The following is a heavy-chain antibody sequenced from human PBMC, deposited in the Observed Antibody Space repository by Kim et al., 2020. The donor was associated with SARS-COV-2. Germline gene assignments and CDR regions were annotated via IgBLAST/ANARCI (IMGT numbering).Heavy chain of an antibody. CDR3: ARDGFFYDESGITDS. J-gene: IGHJ4*02. Sequence: ASVKVSCKLSGFTFSTSALHWVRQAPGQRLEWMGWINRDNGKTKSSERFQDRVTFTRDMSESTVYMELSSLRVEDTAVYYCARDGFFYDESGITDSWGQG. V-gene: IGHV1-3*01. D-gene: IGHD3-10*01. CDR2: INRDNGKT. CDR1: GFTFSTSA.